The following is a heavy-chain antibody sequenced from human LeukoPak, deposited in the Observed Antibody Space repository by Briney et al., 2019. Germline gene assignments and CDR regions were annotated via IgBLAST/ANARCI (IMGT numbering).Heavy chain of an antibody. J-gene: IGHJ3*02. Sequence: PSETLSLTCTVSGGSISSSSYYWGWIRQPPGTGLEWLGSIYYSGSTNYNPSLKSRVTISVDTSKNQFSLKLSSVTAADTAVYYCARVGLQLSDAFDIWGQGTMVTVSS. CDR3: ARVGLQLSDAFDI. D-gene: IGHD2-2*01. CDR1: GGSISSSSYY. CDR2: IYYSGST. V-gene: IGHV4-39*07.